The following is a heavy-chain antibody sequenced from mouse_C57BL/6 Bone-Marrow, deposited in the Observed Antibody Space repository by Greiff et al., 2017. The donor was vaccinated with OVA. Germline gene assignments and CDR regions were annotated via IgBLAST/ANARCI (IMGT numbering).Heavy chain of an antibody. CDR2: ISSGSSTI. CDR1: GFTFSDYG. J-gene: IGHJ4*01. V-gene: IGHV5-17*01. CDR3: ARGGDYAMDY. Sequence: EVQLQESGGGLVKPGGSLKLSCAASGFTFSDYGMHWVRQAPETGLEWVAYISSGSSTIYYADTVKGRFTISRDNAKNTLFLQMTRLSSEDTAMYYCARGGDYAMDYWGQGTSVTVSS.